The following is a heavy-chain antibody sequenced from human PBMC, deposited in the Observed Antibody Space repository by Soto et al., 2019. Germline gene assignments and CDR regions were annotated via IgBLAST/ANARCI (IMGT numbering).Heavy chain of an antibody. CDR1: GYSITAGGYY. CDR2: FYSSGSI. J-gene: IGHJ5*02. V-gene: IGHV4-31*03. D-gene: IGHD6-19*01. CDR3: ARMYSSGSGWFHP. Sequence: SETLSLTCFVSGYSITAGGYYWSWIRHHPGKGLEWIGSFYSSGSIIYNPFLRSRVSISGDTSSNQFSMSLTSVTAADTARYYCARMYSSGSGWFHPWGQGTLVTVSS.